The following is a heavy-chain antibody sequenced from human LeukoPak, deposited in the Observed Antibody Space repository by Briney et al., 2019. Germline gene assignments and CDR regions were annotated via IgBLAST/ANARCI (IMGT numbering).Heavy chain of an antibody. D-gene: IGHD5-18*01. V-gene: IGHV3-23*01. CDR2: ISGSGGST. CDR3: AKGDTAFNWFDP. Sequence: PGGSLRLSCAASGFTFSNYGMTWVRQAPGKGLEWVSAISGSGGSTYYADSVKGRLTISRDNSKNTVHLQMNSLRAEDTAVYYCAKGDTAFNWFDPWGQGTLVTVSS. CDR1: GFTFSNYG. J-gene: IGHJ5*02.